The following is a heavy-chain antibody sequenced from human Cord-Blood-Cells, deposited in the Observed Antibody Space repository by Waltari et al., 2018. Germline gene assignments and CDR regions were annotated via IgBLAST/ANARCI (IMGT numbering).Heavy chain of an antibody. CDR3: AKDRFDY. D-gene: IGHD3-10*01. V-gene: IGHV3-9*01. J-gene: IGHJ4*02. CDR1: VFPFADYS. CDR2: SSWNSGSI. Sequence: EVQLVVSGGGLVQLGRVLSPTCPASVFPFADYSMHWVRQGPGKGVEWVSGSSWNSGSIGYADSVKGRFTISRDNAKNSLYLQMNSLRAEDTALYYCAKDRFDYWGQGTLVTVSS.